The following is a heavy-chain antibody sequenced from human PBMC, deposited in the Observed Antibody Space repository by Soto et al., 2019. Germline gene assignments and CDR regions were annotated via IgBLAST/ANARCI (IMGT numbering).Heavy chain of an antibody. V-gene: IGHV3-15*07. CDR1: GFTFSNAW. J-gene: IGHJ4*02. CDR3: TTDNYYDSSGYYYVAFDY. Sequence: EVQLVESGGGLVKPGGSLRLSCAASGFTFSNAWMNWVRQAPGKGLEWVGRIKSKTDGGTTDYAAPVKGRFTISRDDSKNTLYLQMNSLTSEDTAAYYCTTDNYYDSSGYYYVAFDYWGQGTLVTVSS. D-gene: IGHD3-22*01. CDR2: IKSKTDGGTT.